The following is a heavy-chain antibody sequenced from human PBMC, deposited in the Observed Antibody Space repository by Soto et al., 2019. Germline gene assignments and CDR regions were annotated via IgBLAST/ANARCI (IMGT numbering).Heavy chain of an antibody. CDR2: ISSSSSYI. D-gene: IGHD6-13*01. CDR3: ARDLSSSWFH. CDR1: GFAFSSYS. V-gene: IGHV3-21*01. J-gene: IGHJ4*02. Sequence: GGSLRLSCVASGFAFSSYSMNWVRQAPGKGLEWVSSISSSSSYIYYADSVKGRFTISRDNAKNSLYLQMNSLRAEDTAVYYCARDLSSSWFHWGQGTLVTVSS.